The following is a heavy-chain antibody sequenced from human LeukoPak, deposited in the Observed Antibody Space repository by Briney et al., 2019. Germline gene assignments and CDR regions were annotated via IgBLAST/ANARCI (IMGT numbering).Heavy chain of an antibody. Sequence: ASVKVSCKASGYTFTSYGISWVRQAPGQGLEWMGWISAYNGNTNYAQKLQGRVTMTTDTSTSTAYMELRSLRSDDTAVYYCARSLRRITIFGVVIYWGQGTLVTVSS. J-gene: IGHJ4*02. CDR2: ISAYNGNT. D-gene: IGHD3-3*01. CDR3: ARSLRRITIFGVVIY. V-gene: IGHV1-18*01. CDR1: GYTFTSYG.